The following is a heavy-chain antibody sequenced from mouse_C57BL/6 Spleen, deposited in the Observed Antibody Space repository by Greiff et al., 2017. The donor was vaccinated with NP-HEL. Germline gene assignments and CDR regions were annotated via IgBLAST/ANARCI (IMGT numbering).Heavy chain of an antibody. CDR1: GYTFTSYW. J-gene: IGHJ2*01. CDR3: AIHYYGSEDYFDY. Sequence: QVQLQQPGAELVKPGASVKVSCKASGYTFTSYWMHWVKQRPGQGLEWIGRIHPSDSDTNSNQKFTGKATLTVDKSSSTAYMQLSSLTSEDYAVDYCAIHYYGSEDYFDYWGQGTTLTVSS. D-gene: IGHD1-1*01. V-gene: IGHV1-74*01. CDR2: IHPSDSDT.